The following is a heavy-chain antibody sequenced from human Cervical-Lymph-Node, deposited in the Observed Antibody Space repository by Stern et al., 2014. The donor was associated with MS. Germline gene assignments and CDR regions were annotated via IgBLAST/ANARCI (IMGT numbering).Heavy chain of an antibody. Sequence: VQLVESGGGVVQPGRSLRLSCAASGFTFSSYGMHWVRQAPGKGLEWVAVISYDGSNKYYADSVKGRFTISRDNSKNTLYLQMNSLRAEDTAVYYCAKVLGDIVVVPAAEIYYYYGMDVWGQGTTVTVS. CDR2: ISYDGSNK. D-gene: IGHD2-2*01. CDR3: AKVLGDIVVVPAAEIYYYYGMDV. V-gene: IGHV3-30*18. CDR1: GFTFSSYG. J-gene: IGHJ6*02.